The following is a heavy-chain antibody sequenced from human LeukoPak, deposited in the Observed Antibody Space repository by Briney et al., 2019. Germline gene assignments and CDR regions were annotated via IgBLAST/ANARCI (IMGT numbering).Heavy chain of an antibody. CDR2: ISSSSSYI. J-gene: IGHJ3*01. Sequence: GGSLRLSCAASGFTYSSYSMNWVRQAPGKGLEWVSCISSSSSYIYYADSVKGRFTISRDNAKNSLYLQMNSLRVEDTAVYYCARAHNWKYGTFDYWGQGTMVTVSS. CDR1: GFTYSSYS. V-gene: IGHV3-21*01. D-gene: IGHD1-7*01. CDR3: ARAHNWKYGTFDY.